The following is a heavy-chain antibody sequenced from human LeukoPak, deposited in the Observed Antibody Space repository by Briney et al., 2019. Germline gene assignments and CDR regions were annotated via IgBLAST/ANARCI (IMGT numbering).Heavy chain of an antibody. Sequence: GGSLRLSCAASGFTFYSYAMSWVRQAPGKGLEWVSAISGSGGSTYYADSVKGRFTISRDNSKNTLYLQMNSLRAEDTAVYYCAKDTLWFGESRGSNWFDPWAREPWSPSPQ. V-gene: IGHV3-23*01. CDR3: AKDTLWFGESRGSNWFDP. CDR2: ISGSGGST. D-gene: IGHD3-10*01. CDR1: GFTFYSYA. J-gene: IGHJ5*02.